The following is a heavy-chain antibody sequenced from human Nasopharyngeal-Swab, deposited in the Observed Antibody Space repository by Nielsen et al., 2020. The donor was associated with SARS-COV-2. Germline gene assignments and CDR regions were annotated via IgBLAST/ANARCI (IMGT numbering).Heavy chain of an antibody. CDR3: ARYVRILGYFDY. CDR2: IYYSGST. J-gene: IGHJ4*02. D-gene: IGHD2-15*01. V-gene: IGHV4-31*03. CDR1: GGSISSGGYY. Sequence: SETLSLTCTVSGGSISSGGYYWSWIRQHPGKGLEWIGYIYYSGSTYYNPSLKSRVTISVDTSKNQFSLKLSSVTAADTAVYYCARYVRILGYFDYWGQGTLVTVSS.